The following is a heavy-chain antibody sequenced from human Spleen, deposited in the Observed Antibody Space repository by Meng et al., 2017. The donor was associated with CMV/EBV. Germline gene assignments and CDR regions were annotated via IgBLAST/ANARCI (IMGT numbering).Heavy chain of an antibody. Sequence: GGSLRLSCAASGFTFSSYGMHWVRQAPGKGLEWVAFIRYDGSNKYYADSVKGRFTISRDNSKNTLYLQMNILRAEDTAVYYCAKEEYSSGWQPGGWFDPWGQGTLVTVSS. CDR1: GFTFSSYG. CDR2: IRYDGSNK. D-gene: IGHD6-19*01. V-gene: IGHV3-30*02. J-gene: IGHJ5*02. CDR3: AKEEYSSGWQPGGWFDP.